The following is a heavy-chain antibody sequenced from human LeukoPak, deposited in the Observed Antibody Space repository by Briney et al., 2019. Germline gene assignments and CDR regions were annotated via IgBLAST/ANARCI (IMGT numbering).Heavy chain of an antibody. CDR2: ISGSGAST. J-gene: IGHJ4*02. CDR3: AKARAGDITAAFNY. Sequence: GGSLRLSCAASGFTFSSSAMSWVRQVPGKGLEWVSGISGSGASTYYADSVKGRFTISRDNSQNTLYLQMNSLRAEDTAVYYCAKARAGDITAAFNYWGQGTLVTVSS. V-gene: IGHV3-23*01. CDR1: GFTFSSSA. D-gene: IGHD6-13*01.